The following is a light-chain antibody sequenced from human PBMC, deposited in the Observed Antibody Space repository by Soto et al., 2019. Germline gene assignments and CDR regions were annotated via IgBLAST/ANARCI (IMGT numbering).Light chain of an antibody. CDR2: GVS. Sequence: ENVLTQCPGTLSLSQGERATLSCRASQSVTNSFFACYQQKPGQGPRLLIYGVSSRATGIPDRFSGSGSGTDFTLTISRLEPEDFVVYYCQQYSSLPHTFGQGTKLEVK. CDR3: QQYSSLPHT. CDR1: QSVTNSF. J-gene: IGKJ2*01. V-gene: IGKV3-20*01.